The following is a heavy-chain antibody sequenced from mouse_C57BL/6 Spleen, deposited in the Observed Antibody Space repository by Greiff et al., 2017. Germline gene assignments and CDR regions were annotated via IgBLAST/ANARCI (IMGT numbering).Heavy chain of an antibody. CDR3: ASNWGSNDMGAWMAY. D-gene: IGHD2-12*01. CDR1: GFSLTSYG. J-gene: IGHJ3*01. Sequence: VKLQQSGPGLVQPSQSLSITCTVSGFSLTSYGVHWVRQSPGKGLEWLGVIWCGGSTDYNAAFISRLTISQDTSKSQVFFKMNSLQADDTAIYNGASNWGSNDMGAWMAYWGQGTLVTVSA. V-gene: IGHV2-2*01. CDR2: IWCGGST.